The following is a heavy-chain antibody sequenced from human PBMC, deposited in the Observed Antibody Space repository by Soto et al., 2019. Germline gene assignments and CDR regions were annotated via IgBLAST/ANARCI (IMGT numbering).Heavy chain of an antibody. CDR1: GGTFSSYA. V-gene: IGHV1-69*13. CDR3: ARDIVVRGVITSYFDY. J-gene: IGHJ4*02. Sequence: SVKVSCKASGGTFSSYAISWVRQAPGQGLEWMGGIIPIFGTANYAQKFQGRVTSTADESTSTAYMELSSLRSEDTAVYYCARDIVVRGVITSYFDYWGQGTLVTVSS. D-gene: IGHD3-10*01. CDR2: IIPIFGTA.